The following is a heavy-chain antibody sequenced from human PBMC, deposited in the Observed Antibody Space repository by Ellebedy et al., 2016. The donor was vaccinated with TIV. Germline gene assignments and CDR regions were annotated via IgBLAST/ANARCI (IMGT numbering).Heavy chain of an antibody. CDR3: ARGHGGYYFDY. J-gene: IGHJ4*02. V-gene: IGHV4-34*01. D-gene: IGHD2-15*01. CDR1: GGSFSGYY. Sequence: MPSETLSLTCAVYGGSFSGYYWSWIRQPPGKGLEWIGEINHSGGTNYNPSLKSRVTISVDTSKNQFSLRLRSVTAADTAVYYCARGHGGYYFDYWGQGTLVTVSS. CDR2: INHSGGT.